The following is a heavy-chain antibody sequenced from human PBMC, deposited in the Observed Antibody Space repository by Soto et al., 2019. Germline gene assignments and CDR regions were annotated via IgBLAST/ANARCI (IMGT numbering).Heavy chain of an antibody. D-gene: IGHD2-2*01. CDR3: SREDCSSTSCYYLWFDP. J-gene: IGHJ5*02. Sequence: QVQLVQSGAEVQKPGSSVKVSCKASGGTFSSYAISWVRQAPGQGLEWMGGIIPICGTANYAQKFQGRVTITADEATSTAYMELSSLRSEDTAVYYCSREDCSSTSCYYLWFDPWGQGTLVTVSS. CDR2: IIPICGTA. CDR1: GGTFSSYA. V-gene: IGHV1-69*01.